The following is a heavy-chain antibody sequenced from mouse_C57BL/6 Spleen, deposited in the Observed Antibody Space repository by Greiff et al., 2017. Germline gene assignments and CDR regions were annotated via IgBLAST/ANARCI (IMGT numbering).Heavy chain of an antibody. V-gene: IGHV1-82*01. CDR2: IYPGDGDT. Sequence: QVQLQQSGPELVKPGASVKISCKASGYAFSSSWMNWVKQRPGKGLEWIGRIYPGDGDTNYNGKFKGKATLTADKSSSTAYMQLSSLTSEDSAVYFCARYGSSSYWYFDVWGTGTTVTVSS. D-gene: IGHD1-1*01. J-gene: IGHJ1*03. CDR1: GYAFSSSW. CDR3: ARYGSSSYWYFDV.